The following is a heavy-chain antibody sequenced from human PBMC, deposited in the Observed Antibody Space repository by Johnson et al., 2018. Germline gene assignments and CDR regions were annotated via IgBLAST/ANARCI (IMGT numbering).Heavy chain of an antibody. CDR3: ARSLSAATVHDAFDI. V-gene: IGHV3-13*01. Sequence: VQLVESGGGLVQPGGSLRLSCAASGFTFSSYDMHWVRQATGKGLEWVSAIGTAGDTYYPGSVKGRFTISRENAKNSLYLQMNSLRAGDTALYYCARSLSAATVHDAFDIWGQGTMVTVSS. J-gene: IGHJ3*02. D-gene: IGHD2-15*01. CDR1: GFTFSSYD. CDR2: IGTAGDT.